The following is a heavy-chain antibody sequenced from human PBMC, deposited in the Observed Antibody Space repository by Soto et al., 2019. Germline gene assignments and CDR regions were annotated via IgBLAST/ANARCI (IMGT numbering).Heavy chain of an antibody. V-gene: IGHV5-10-1*01. J-gene: IGHJ6*02. CDR2: IDPSDSYT. Sequence: PGESLKISCKGSGYSLTSYWISWVRQMPGKGLEWMGRIDPSDSYTNYSPSFQGHVTISADKSISTAYLQWSSLKASDTAMYYCASESYYGSGSYYNYGMDVWGQGTTVTVSS. CDR3: ASESYYGSGSYYNYGMDV. CDR1: GYSLTSYW. D-gene: IGHD3-10*01.